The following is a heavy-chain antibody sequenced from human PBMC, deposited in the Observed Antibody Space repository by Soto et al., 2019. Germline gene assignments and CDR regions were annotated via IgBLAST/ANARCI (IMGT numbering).Heavy chain of an antibody. CDR2: INAGNGNT. CDR3: ATMGDPEVFRSDY. CDR1: GYTFTSYA. J-gene: IGHJ4*02. Sequence: GASVKVSCKASGYTFTSYAMHWVRQAPGQRLEWMGWINAGNGNTKYSQKFQGRVTITEDTSTGTAYMELSSLRSEDTAVYYCATMGDPEVFRSDYWGQGTLVTVSS. D-gene: IGHD2-21*02. V-gene: IGHV1-3*01.